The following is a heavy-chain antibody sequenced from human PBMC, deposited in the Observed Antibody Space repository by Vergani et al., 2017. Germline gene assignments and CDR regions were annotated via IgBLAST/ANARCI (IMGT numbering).Heavy chain of an antibody. CDR2: IKEDGSEK. V-gene: IGHV3-7*01. J-gene: IGHJ4*02. CDR3: ARGNSLGSY. Sequence: VQLVESGGGVVQPGRSLRLSCAASGFSFSSFGFHWVRQAPGKGLEWVAAIKEDGSEKQYVDSVKGRFTISRDNAKKSLYLQMNSLRGEDTAVYYCARGNSLGSYWGQGTLVTVSS. D-gene: IGHD1-7*01. CDR1: GFSFSSFG.